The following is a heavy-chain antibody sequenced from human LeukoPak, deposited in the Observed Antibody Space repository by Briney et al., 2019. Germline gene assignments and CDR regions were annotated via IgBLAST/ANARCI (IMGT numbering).Heavy chain of an antibody. CDR3: AGEDNSSGYRPFDI. D-gene: IGHD3-22*01. Sequence: ASVKASCKTSGYTFTNYDINWVRQATGQGLEWMGRINPNNGGTNYAQKFQGRVTMTRDMSMSTAYVELSRLRSVDTAVYYCAGEDNSSGYRPFDIWGQGTMVTVPS. CDR2: INPNNGGT. V-gene: IGHV1-2*06. J-gene: IGHJ3*02. CDR1: GYTFTNYD.